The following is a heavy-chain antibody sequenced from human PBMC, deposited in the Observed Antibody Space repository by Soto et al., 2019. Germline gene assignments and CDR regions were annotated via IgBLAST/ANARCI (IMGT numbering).Heavy chain of an antibody. CDR2: ISAYNGNT. D-gene: IGHD4-17*01. J-gene: IGHJ4*02. CDR1: GYIFTSYG. CDR3: ARADDYGAPAGARFDY. V-gene: IGHV1-18*04. Sequence: ASVKVSCKASGYIFTSYGISWVRQAPGQGLEWMGWISAYNGNTNYAQKLQGTVTMTTDTSTSTAYMELRSLRSDDTAVYYCARADDYGAPAGARFDYWGQGTLVTVSS.